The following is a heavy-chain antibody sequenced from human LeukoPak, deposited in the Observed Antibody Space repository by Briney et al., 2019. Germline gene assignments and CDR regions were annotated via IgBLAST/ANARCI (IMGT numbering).Heavy chain of an antibody. Sequence: PGGSLRLSCAASGFTFSSCGMHWVRQAPGKGLEWVAVIWYDGSNKYYADSVKGRFTISRDNSKNALYLQMNSLRAEDTAVYYCARSYSYGPLDAFDIRGQGTMVTVSS. D-gene: IGHD5-18*01. J-gene: IGHJ3*02. CDR1: GFTFSSCG. CDR2: IWYDGSNK. CDR3: ARSYSYGPLDAFDI. V-gene: IGHV3-33*08.